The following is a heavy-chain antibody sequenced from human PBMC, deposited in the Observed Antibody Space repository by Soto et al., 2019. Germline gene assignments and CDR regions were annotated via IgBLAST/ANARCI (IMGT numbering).Heavy chain of an antibody. D-gene: IGHD4-17*01. CDR2: ISAYNGNT. Sequence: ASVKVSCKASGYTFTSYGISWVRQAPGQGLEWMGWISAYNGNTNYAQKLQGRVTMTTDTSTSTAYMELRSLRSDDTAVYYCARVSDYGDFDPYYFDYWGQGTLVTVSS. J-gene: IGHJ4*02. CDR3: ARVSDYGDFDPYYFDY. V-gene: IGHV1-18*01. CDR1: GYTFTSYG.